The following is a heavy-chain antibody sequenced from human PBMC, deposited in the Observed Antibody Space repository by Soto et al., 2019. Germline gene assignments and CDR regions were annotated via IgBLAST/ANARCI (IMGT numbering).Heavy chain of an antibody. J-gene: IGHJ5*02. D-gene: IGHD2-2*01. V-gene: IGHV1-46*03. CDR2: VNPRSGST. CDR3: ARSVVPATMRGWFDP. CDR1: GYSLTTYN. Sequence: QVQLVQSGAEVKKPGASVKVSCKASGYSLTTYNIHWVRQAPGQGLDWMGIVNPRSGSTVYAQRFQGRVTMTGDTSTSTVYMELSSLRSDDTAVYYCARSVVPATMRGWFDPWGQGTLVTVSS.